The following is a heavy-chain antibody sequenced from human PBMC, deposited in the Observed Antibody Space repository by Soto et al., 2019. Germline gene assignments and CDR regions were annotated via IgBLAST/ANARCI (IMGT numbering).Heavy chain of an antibody. J-gene: IGHJ4*02. CDR2: FDPEDGET. V-gene: IGHV1-24*01. D-gene: IGHD1-26*01. CDR3: ATRGFTVGAIDY. CDR1: GYTLTELS. Sequence: ASVKDSCKVSGYTLTELSMHWVRQAPGKGLEWMGGFDPEDGETIYAQKFQGRVTMTEDTSTDTAYMELSSLRSEDTAVYYCATRGFTVGAIDYWGQGTLVTVSS.